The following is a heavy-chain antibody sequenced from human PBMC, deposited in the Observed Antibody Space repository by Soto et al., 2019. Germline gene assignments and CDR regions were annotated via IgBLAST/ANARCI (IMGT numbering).Heavy chain of an antibody. CDR3: ARDNPRYDSSGYPYDY. CDR1: GGTFSSYA. J-gene: IGHJ4*02. V-gene: IGHV1-69*13. D-gene: IGHD3-22*01. CDR2: IIPIFGTA. Sequence: SVKVSCKASGGTFSSYAISWVRQAPGQGLEWMGGIIPIFGTADYAQKFQGRVTITADESTSTAYMELSSLRSEDTAVYYCARDNPRYDSSGYPYDYWSQGTRVTVSS.